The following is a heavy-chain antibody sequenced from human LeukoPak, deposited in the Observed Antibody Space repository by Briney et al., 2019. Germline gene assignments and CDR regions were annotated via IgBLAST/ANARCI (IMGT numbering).Heavy chain of an antibody. Sequence: GGFLRLSCAASGFTFSSYGMHWVRQAPGKGLEWVAVIWYDGSNKYYADSVKGRFTISRDNSKNTLYLQMNSLRAEDTAVYYCARERSGSYYFDYWGQGTLVTVSS. V-gene: IGHV3-33*01. CDR2: IWYDGSNK. J-gene: IGHJ4*02. CDR1: GFTFSSYG. D-gene: IGHD1-26*01. CDR3: ARERSGSYYFDY.